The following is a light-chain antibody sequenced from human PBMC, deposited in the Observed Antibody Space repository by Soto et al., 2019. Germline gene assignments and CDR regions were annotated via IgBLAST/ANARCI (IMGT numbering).Light chain of an antibody. V-gene: IGKV3D-15*01. CDR2: GAS. CDR3: QQYNNWPRT. J-gene: IGKJ1*01. CDR1: QSVTNN. Sequence: PGERATLSCRASQSVTNNYLAWYQQRPGLAPRLLIYGASTRTAGIPDRFTGSGSGTDFTLTISSLQSEDFAVYYCQQYNNWPRTFGQGTKVDIK.